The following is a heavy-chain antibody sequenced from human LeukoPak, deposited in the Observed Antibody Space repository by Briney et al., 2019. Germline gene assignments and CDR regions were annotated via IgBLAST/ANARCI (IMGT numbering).Heavy chain of an antibody. V-gene: IGHV3-43*02. D-gene: IGHD1-26*01. CDR1: GFTFDDYA. Sequence: GRSLRLSCAGSGFTFDDYAMHWIRQPPGKGLQWVSLISGPGSVTHQADSVKGRFTISRDNAKNTLYLQMNSLRAEDTAVYYCARGVWWIDSWGQGTQVTVSS. CDR3: ARGVWWIDS. J-gene: IGHJ4*02. CDR2: ISGPGSVT.